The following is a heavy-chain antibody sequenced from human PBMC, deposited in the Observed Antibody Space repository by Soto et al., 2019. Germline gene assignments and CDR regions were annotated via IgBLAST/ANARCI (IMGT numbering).Heavy chain of an antibody. CDR2: IYSSGST. CDR1: GGSISSYY. Sequence: QVQLQESGPGLVKPSETLSLTCTVSGGSISSYYWSWIRQPPGKGLEWIGYIYSSGSTDYNPSLKSRVTISVDTSENQFSLNLISVTAADTAVYYCARDRYSGSYYLDPWGQGTLVTVSS. D-gene: IGHD1-26*01. J-gene: IGHJ5*02. V-gene: IGHV4-59*01. CDR3: ARDRYSGSYYLDP.